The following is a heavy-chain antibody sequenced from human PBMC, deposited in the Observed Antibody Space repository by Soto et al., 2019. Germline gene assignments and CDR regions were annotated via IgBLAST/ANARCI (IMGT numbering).Heavy chain of an antibody. V-gene: IGHV3-11*01. Sequence: GGSLRLSCAASGFTFSDYYMSWIRQAPGKGLEWVSYISSSGSTIYYADSVKGRFTISRDNAKNSLYLQMNSLRAEDTAVYYCASSLDYYYMDVWGKGTTVTVSS. J-gene: IGHJ6*03. CDR3: ASSLDYYYMDV. CDR1: GFTFSDYY. CDR2: ISSSGSTI.